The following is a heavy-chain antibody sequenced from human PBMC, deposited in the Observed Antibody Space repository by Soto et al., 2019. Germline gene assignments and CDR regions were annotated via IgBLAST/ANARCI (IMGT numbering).Heavy chain of an antibody. J-gene: IGHJ6*02. D-gene: IGHD4-17*01. CDR2: ISAYNGNT. CDR1: GYTFTSYG. CDR3: ARETTDRDYYYGMDV. V-gene: IGHV1-18*01. Sequence: QVQLVQSGAEVKKPGATEKVSCEASGYTFTSYGISWVRQAPGQGLEWMGWISAYNGNTNYAQKLQGRVTMTTDTSTSTAYMELRSLRSDDTAVYYCARETTDRDYYYGMDVWGQGTTVTVSS.